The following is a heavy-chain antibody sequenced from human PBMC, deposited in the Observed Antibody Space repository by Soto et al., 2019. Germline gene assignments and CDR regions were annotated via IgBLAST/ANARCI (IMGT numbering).Heavy chain of an antibody. J-gene: IGHJ3*02. CDR3: AKDILEQLPTQGSAFDI. V-gene: IGHV3-9*01. CDR1: GFTFDDYA. D-gene: IGHD6-13*01. CDR2: ISWNSGSI. Sequence: GGSLRLSCAASGFTFDDYAMHWVRQAPGKGLEWVSGISWNSGSIGYADSVKGRFTISRDNAKNSLYLQMNSLRAEDTALYYCAKDILEQLPTQGSAFDIWGQGTMVTVSS.